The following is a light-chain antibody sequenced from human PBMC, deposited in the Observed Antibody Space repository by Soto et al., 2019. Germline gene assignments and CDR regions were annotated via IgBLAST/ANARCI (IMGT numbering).Light chain of an antibody. CDR2: GNT. CDR3: LSFDSSLSVV. V-gene: IGLV1-40*01. J-gene: IGLJ2*01. CDR1: SSNIGAGYD. Sequence: QAVVTQPPSVSGAPGQRVTISCTGSSSNIGAGYDVHWYQQLPGRAPKLLIYGNTNRPSGVPDRFSGSKSGTSASLAITGLQAEDEADYYCLSFDSSLSVVFGGGTKLTV.